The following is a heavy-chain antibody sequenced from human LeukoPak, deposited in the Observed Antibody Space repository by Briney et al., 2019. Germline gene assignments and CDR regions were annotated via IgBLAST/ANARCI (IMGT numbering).Heavy chain of an antibody. CDR1: GFTFSNYV. Sequence: GRSLRLSCAASGFTFSNYVMSWVRQAPGRGPEWVSGINGGGGSTFYAESVTGRFTISRDNSKNTLFLQMNTLRAEDTAVYYCVKDGRRSPPCWGQGTLVTVSS. CDR2: INGGGGST. D-gene: IGHD2-15*01. J-gene: IGHJ4*02. CDR3: VKDGRRSPPC. V-gene: IGHV3-23*01.